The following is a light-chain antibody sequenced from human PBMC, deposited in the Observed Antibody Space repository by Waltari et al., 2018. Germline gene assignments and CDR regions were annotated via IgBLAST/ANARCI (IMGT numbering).Light chain of an antibody. J-gene: IGKJ2*01. CDR1: QNILYISNNKNY. CDR2: WAS. V-gene: IGKV4-1*01. CDR3: HQYYSAPFA. Sequence: DIVMTQSPDSLTVSLGERATINCKSSQNILYISNNKNYLAWYQQKPGQPPKLLIYWASTRESGVPDRFSGSGSGTDFTLTISSLQAEDVAVYYCHQYYSAPFAFGQGTKLEIK.